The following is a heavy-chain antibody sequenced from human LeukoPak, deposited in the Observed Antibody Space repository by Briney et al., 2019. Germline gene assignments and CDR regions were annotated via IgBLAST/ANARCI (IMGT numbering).Heavy chain of an antibody. CDR3: ARGNRGSGSYSPFDP. D-gene: IGHD3-10*01. CDR2: IYYSGST. J-gene: IGHJ5*02. V-gene: IGHV4-59*12. Sequence: SETLSLTCTVSGGSISSYYWSWIRQPPGKGLEWIGYIYYSGSTNYNPSLKSRVTISVDTSKNQFSLKLSSVTAADTAVYYCARGNRGSGSYSPFDPWGQGTLVTVSS. CDR1: GGSISSYY.